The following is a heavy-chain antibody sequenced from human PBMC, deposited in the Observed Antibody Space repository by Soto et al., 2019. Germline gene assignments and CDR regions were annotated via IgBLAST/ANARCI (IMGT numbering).Heavy chain of an antibody. CDR3: AVSRDGYSMDV. Sequence: QVQLQESGPGLVKPSQTLSLTCTVSGGSISSGGYYWSWIRQHPGKGLEWIGYIYYSGSTYYNPSHKSRFTLSVDTSKAQFPLKLSSVTAADTAVYYCAVSRDGYSMDVWGQGTTVTVSS. CDR1: GGSISSGGYY. D-gene: IGHD2-2*01. V-gene: IGHV4-31*03. CDR2: IYYSGST. J-gene: IGHJ6*02.